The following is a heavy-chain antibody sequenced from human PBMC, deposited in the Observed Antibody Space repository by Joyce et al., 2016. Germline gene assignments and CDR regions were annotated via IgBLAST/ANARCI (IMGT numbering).Heavy chain of an antibody. CDR2: IRQRGST. CDR1: GGSFSDYY. J-gene: IGHJ6*03. CDR3: RQLVKYYQYLDV. Sequence: QVRLHQWGAGLLKPSETLSLTCAVYGGSFSDYYWSWIRQPPGKGLEWIGEIRQRGSTNYNPSLKSRVTISVDTSRNQFSLRLNSVTAADTAVYYCRQLVKYYQYLDVWGKGTTVTVSS. V-gene: IGHV4-34*01. D-gene: IGHD1-1*01.